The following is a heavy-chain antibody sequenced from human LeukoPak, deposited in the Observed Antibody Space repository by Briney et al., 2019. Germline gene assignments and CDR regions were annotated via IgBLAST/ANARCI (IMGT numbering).Heavy chain of an antibody. Sequence: SETLSLTCAVYGGSFSGYYWSWIRQPPGKGLEWIGEINHSGSTNYNPSLKSRVTISVDTSKNQFSLKLSSATAAHTAVYYCARGRIQLWLRYYFDYWGQGTLVTVYS. CDR3: ARGRIQLWLRYYFDY. J-gene: IGHJ4*02. V-gene: IGHV4-34*01. D-gene: IGHD5-18*01. CDR1: GGSFSGYY. CDR2: INHSGST.